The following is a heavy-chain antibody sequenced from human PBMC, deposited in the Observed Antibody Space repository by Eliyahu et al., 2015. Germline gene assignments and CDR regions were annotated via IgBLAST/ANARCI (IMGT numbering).Heavy chain of an antibody. CDR3: ARARGAWRGSGNYYDAYSIMDV. CDR1: GGTFSSYA. V-gene: IGHV1-69*01. CDR2: IIPIXGSA. D-gene: IGHD3-10*01. J-gene: IGHJ6*02. Sequence: EVKKPGSSMKVSCKASGGTFSSYAISWVRRAPGQGLEWMGGIIPIXGSANYAQKFQGRVTITADESTSTAYMELSSLRSEDTAVYYCARARGAWRGSGNYYDAYSIMDVWGQGTTVTVSS.